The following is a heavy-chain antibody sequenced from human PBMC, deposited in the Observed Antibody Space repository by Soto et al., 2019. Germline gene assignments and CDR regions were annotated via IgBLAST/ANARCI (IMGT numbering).Heavy chain of an antibody. CDR2: IYWNDDK. Sequence: QITLKESGPTLVKPTQTLTLTCTFSGFSLSTSGVGVGWIRQPPGKALEWLALIYWNDDKRYSPSLKSRLTITKDTSKNQVVLTMTNMDPVDTATYYYAHRRVESSGSVATLGGWFDPWGQGTLVTVSS. CDR3: AHRRVESSGSVATLGGWFDP. D-gene: IGHD5-12*01. V-gene: IGHV2-5*01. J-gene: IGHJ5*02. CDR1: GFSLSTSGVG.